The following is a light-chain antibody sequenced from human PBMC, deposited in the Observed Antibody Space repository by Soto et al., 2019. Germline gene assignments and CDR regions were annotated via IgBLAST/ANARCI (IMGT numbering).Light chain of an antibody. CDR1: QSMSTS. CDR3: PHCDSYWT. Sequence: DIQMTQSPSTLSASVGDRVTITCRASQSMSTSLTWYQQKPGKAPKVLIYKASSLESGVPSRFSGSGSGTEFTLTISSLQPDDFATYYCPHCDSYWTFGQGTKVEIK. CDR2: KAS. J-gene: IGKJ1*01. V-gene: IGKV1-5*03.